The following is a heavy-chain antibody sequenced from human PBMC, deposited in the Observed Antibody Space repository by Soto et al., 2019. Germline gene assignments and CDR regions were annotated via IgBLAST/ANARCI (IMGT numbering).Heavy chain of an antibody. V-gene: IGHV3-64*07. CDR2: ISSSGDST. CDR3: ARGIYFGSARYYFDY. Sequence: EVQLVESGGGLVQPGGSLRLSCAASEFTFKTYYMHWVRQAPGKGPEYVSAISSSGDSTYYADSVKGRFTISRDNSKNTMYLQMGSLRVEDMAFYYCARGIYFGSARYYFDYRGQGALVTVSS. CDR1: EFTFKTYY. J-gene: IGHJ4*02. D-gene: IGHD3-10*01.